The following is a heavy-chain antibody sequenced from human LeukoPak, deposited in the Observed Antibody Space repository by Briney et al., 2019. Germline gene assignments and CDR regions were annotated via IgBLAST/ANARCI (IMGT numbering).Heavy chain of an antibody. J-gene: IGHJ4*02. Sequence: PSETLSLTCTVSGGSISSYHWSWIRQPAGKGLEWIGRIYTSGSTNYNPSLKSRVTISVDKSKNQFSLKLSSVTAADTAVYYCAREASGYGSSTSCSYFDYWGQGTLVTVSS. CDR3: AREASGYGSSTSCSYFDY. CDR2: IYTSGST. CDR1: GGSISSYH. D-gene: IGHD2-2*01. V-gene: IGHV4-4*07.